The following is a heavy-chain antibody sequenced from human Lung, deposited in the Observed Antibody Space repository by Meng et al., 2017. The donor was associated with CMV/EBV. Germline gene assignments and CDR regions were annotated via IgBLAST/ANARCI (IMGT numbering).Heavy chain of an antibody. CDR2: IYWNDDK. V-gene: IGHV2-5*01. J-gene: IGHJ4*02. CDR3: AHQRGDYEVDYFAY. D-gene: IGHD4-17*01. CDR1: GFSLSTTGAG. Sequence: SGXXLVXPTQTLTLTCTFSGFSLSTTGAGVGWIRQSPGKALEWLALIYWNDDKRYRSSPKNRLTITKDTSKNQAVLTLTNVDPVDTGTYYCAHQRGDYEVDYFAYWXQGXLVTVSS.